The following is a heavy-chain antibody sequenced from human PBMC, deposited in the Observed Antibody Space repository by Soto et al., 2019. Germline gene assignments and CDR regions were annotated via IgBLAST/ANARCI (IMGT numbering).Heavy chain of an antibody. CDR3: ARVGWGPPLDF. V-gene: IGHV1-8*01. D-gene: IGHD3-16*01. CDR1: GYTFTHYD. J-gene: IGHJ4*02. CDR2: MNPNNGNT. Sequence: QGQLVQCGAHMKKPGASVKVSCKASGYTFTHYDINWVRQETGQGLEWMGWMNPNNGNTGFAQKFQDRVTMTRNPYLSKAYMELSSLRSEDTALYCCARVGWGPPLDFWGQGTPVTVSS.